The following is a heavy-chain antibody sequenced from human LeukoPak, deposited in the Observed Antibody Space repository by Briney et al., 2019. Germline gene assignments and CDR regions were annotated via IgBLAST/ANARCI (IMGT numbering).Heavy chain of an antibody. Sequence: GGSLRLSCAASGFTFSSYWMHWVRQAPGKGLVWVSRINSDGSSTSYADSVKGRFTISRDNAKNTLYLQMNSLRAEDTAVYYCSREDGEQWLVGHWFDPWGQGTLVTVSS. CDR1: GFTFSSYW. CDR3: SREDGEQWLVGHWFDP. V-gene: IGHV3-74*01. J-gene: IGHJ5*02. D-gene: IGHD6-19*01. CDR2: INSDGSST.